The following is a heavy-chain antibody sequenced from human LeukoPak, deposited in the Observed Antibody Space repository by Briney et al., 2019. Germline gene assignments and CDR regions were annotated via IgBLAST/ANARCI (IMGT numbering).Heavy chain of an antibody. CDR3: ARHSAGNDY. CDR2: IKQDGSEK. CDR1: GFTFSTYW. V-gene: IGHV3-7*01. Sequence: GGSLRLSCAASGFTFSTYWMSWVRQAPGKGLEWVANIKQDGSEKYYVDSVKGRFTISRDNAKNSLYLQTNSLRAEDTAMYYCARHSAGNDYWGQGTLVTVSS. D-gene: IGHD6-13*01. J-gene: IGHJ4*02.